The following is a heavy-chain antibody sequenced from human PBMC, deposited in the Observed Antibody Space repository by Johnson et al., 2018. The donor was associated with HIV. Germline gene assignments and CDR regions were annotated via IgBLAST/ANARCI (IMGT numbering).Heavy chain of an antibody. CDR2: ISYDGSNK. Sequence: VQLVESGGGVVQPGRSLRLSCAASGFTFSSYGMHWVRQAPGKGLEWVAVISYDGSNKYYADSVKGRFPISRANSKNTLYLQMNSLSAEDTAVYYCARDLLIAYCGGDCWDAFDIWGQGTMVTVSS. J-gene: IGHJ3*02. CDR1: GFTFSSYG. D-gene: IGHD2-21*02. V-gene: IGHV3-30*03. CDR3: ARDLLIAYCGGDCWDAFDI.